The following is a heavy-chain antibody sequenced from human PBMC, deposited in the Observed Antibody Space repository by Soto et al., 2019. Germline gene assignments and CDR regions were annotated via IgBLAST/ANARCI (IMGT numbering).Heavy chain of an antibody. CDR2: ISPVNANT. D-gene: IGHD2-15*01. V-gene: IGHV1-3*01. CDR1: GFSFSDYV. CDR3: ARDLIATSGALFDY. J-gene: IGHJ4*02. Sequence: VSVKVSCKASGFSFSDYVMHWVRQAPGQRLEWMGWISPVNANTEYSQKFQGRVTITWDTSATTAYMELSSLSSEDTAVYYCARDLIATSGALFDYWGQGTLVTVSS.